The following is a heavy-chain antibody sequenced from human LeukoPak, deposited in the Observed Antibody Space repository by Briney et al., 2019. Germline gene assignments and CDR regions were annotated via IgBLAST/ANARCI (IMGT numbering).Heavy chain of an antibody. CDR2: ISGSGGTT. V-gene: IGHV3-23*01. J-gene: IGHJ4*02. D-gene: IGHD4-17*01. CDR3: AKGRTTVTTAFDY. CDR1: GFTFSDYG. Sequence: GGSLRLSCAASGFTFSDYGLNWVRQAPGKGLEWVSGISGSGGTTFYADSVKGRFTISRDNSKNTLFLQMNSLRADDTAVYYCAKGRTTVTTAFDYWGQGTLVTVSS.